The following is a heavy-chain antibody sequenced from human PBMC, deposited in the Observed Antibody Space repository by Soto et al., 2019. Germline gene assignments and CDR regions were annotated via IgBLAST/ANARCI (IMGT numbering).Heavy chain of an antibody. J-gene: IGHJ4*02. CDR2: IKSDGTYT. Sequence: GGSLRLSCAASGFTFSNYWMHWVRQPPGKGLVWVSRIKSDGTYTDYADSVKGRFTISRDNAESTLYLQMNSLRAEDTAVYFCATGDYGSLRTGYWGQGTLVTVSS. D-gene: IGHD3-16*01. V-gene: IGHV3-74*01. CDR1: GFTFSNYW. CDR3: ATGDYGSLRTGY.